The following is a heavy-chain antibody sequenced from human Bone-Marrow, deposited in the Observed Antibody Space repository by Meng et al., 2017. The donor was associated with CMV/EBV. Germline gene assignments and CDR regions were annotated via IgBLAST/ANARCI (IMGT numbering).Heavy chain of an antibody. J-gene: IGHJ4*02. CDR1: GFTFSSYS. CDR2: IRYDGSNK. CDR3: AKDLAMATMGY. V-gene: IGHV3-30*02. Sequence: GESLKISCAASGFTFSSYSMHWVRQAPGKGLEWVAFIRYDGSNKYYADSVKGRFTISRDNSKNTLYLQMNGLRAEDTAVYYCAKDLAMATMGYWGQGTLVTVSS. D-gene: IGHD5-24*01.